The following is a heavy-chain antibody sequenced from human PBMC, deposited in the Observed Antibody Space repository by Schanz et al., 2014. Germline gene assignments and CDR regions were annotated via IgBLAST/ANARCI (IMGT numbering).Heavy chain of an antibody. V-gene: IGHV1-18*04. CDR3: ARGGYSSGWYDRDIAHFDY. Sequence: QVQLVQSGAEVKKPGASVKVSCKASGYTFTGYYMHWVRQAPGQGLEWMGWISAYNGNTNYAQKLQGRVTMTTDTSTSTAYMELRSLRSDDTAVYYCARGGYSSGWYDRDIAHFDYWGQGTLVTVAS. CDR1: GYTFTGYY. CDR2: ISAYNGNT. D-gene: IGHD6-19*01. J-gene: IGHJ4*02.